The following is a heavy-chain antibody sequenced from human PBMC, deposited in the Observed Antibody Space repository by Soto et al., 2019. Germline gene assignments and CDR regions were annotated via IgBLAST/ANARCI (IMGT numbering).Heavy chain of an antibody. D-gene: IGHD3-22*01. J-gene: IGHJ4*02. CDR3: ARGVTMIVAPFDY. CDR1: GGTFSSYA. Sequence: QVQLVQSGAEVKKPGSSVKVSCKASGGTFSSYAISWGRRAPGQGLERLGGSIPIFGTANYAKKFQGRVTIPADESTSTADMEVSSLRAEDTAGYYCARGVTMIVAPFDYWGQGTLVTVSS. CDR2: SIPIFGTA. V-gene: IGHV1-69*01.